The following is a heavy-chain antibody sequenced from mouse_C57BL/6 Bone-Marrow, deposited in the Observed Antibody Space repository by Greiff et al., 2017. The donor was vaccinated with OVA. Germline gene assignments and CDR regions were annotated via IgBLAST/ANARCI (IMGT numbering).Heavy chain of an antibody. V-gene: IGHV1-15*01. J-gene: IGHJ3*01. Sequence: VQLQQSVAELVRPGASVTLSCKASGYTFTDYEMHWVKQTPVHGLEWIGAIDPETGGTAYNQKFKGKAILTADKSSSTAYMELRSLTSEDSAVYYCTRGRTAQATWFAYWGQGTLVTVSA. D-gene: IGHD3-2*02. CDR1: GYTFTDYE. CDR2: IDPETGGT. CDR3: TRGRTAQATWFAY.